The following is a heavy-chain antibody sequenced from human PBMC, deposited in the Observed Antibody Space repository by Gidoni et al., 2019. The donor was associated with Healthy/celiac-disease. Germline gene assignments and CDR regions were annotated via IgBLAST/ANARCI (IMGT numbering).Heavy chain of an antibody. D-gene: IGHD3-3*01. J-gene: IGHJ5*02. Sequence: QGLEWMGGIIPIFGTANYAQKFQGRVTITEDESTSTAYMELSSLRSEDTAVYYCAGGYDFWSGPFEPWGQGTLVTVSS. V-gene: IGHV1-69*01. CDR3: AGGYDFWSGPFEP. CDR2: IIPIFGTA.